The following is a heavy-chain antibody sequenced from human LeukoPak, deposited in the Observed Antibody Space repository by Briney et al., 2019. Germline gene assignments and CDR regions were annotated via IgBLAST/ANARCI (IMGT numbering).Heavy chain of an antibody. CDR2: MNPNSGNT. J-gene: IGHJ4*02. CDR3: AVGELFRLVDY. D-gene: IGHD3-10*01. Sequence: GASVKVSCKASGYTLTSYDINWLRQATGQGLEWMGWMNPNSGNTGYAQKFQGRVTMTRNTSISTAYMELSSLRSEDTAVYYCAVGELFRLVDYWGQGTLVTVSS. CDR1: GYTLTSYD. V-gene: IGHV1-8*01.